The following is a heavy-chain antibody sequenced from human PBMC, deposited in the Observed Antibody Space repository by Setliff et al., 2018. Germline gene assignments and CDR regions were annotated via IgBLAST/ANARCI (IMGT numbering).Heavy chain of an antibody. CDR3: AGVDVLTAPPF. CDR1: GYTFTDFG. D-gene: IGHD3-9*01. V-gene: IGHV1-18*01. CDR2: ISPYTGNT. Sequence: ASVKVSCKASGYTFTDFGINWVRQAPGQGLEWMGWISPYTGNTYSAQRFQGRVTLTTDTSTSTAYMEVKSLTSDDTAVYYCAGVDVLTAPPFWGQGTLVTVSS. J-gene: IGHJ4*02.